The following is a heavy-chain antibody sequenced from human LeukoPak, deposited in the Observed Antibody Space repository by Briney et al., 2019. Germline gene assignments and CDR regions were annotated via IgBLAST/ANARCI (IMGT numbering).Heavy chain of an antibody. CDR3: AGSRGSRVAAADV. D-gene: IGHD6-13*01. J-gene: IGHJ6*02. Sequence: GGSLRLSCAASGFTFSSYSMNWVRQAPGKGLEWVSSISSSSSYIYYADSVKGRFTISRDNAKNSLYLQMNSLRAEDTAVYYCAGSRGSRVAAADVWGQGTTVTVSS. V-gene: IGHV3-21*01. CDR2: ISSSSSYI. CDR1: GFTFSSYS.